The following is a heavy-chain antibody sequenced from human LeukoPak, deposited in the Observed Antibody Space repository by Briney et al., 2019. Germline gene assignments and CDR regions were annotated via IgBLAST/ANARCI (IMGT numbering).Heavy chain of an antibody. J-gene: IGHJ4*02. CDR1: GFTFSSYG. V-gene: IGHV3-23*01. D-gene: IGHD3-10*01. Sequence: GGSLRLSCAASGFTFSSYGMSWVRQAPGKGLEWVSAISGSGGSTYYADSVKGRFTISKDNSKNTLYLQMNSLRAEDTAVYYCYGSGSYYNKGFDYWGQGTLVTVSS. CDR3: YGSGSYYNKGFDY. CDR2: ISGSGGST.